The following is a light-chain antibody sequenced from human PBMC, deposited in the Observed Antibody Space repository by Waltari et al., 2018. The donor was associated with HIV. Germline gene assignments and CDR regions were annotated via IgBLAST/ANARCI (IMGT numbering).Light chain of an antibody. Sequence: QSALTQPPSASGSPGQSVTLPCPGTNSDSGTYDYVSWYQQHPGKAPKLVISEVTKRPSGVSDRFSGSKSGNTAFLTVSGLQPEDEADYYCCSYSSSGTVLFGGGTRLTVL. J-gene: IGLJ2*01. CDR2: EVT. V-gene: IGLV2-8*01. CDR3: CSYSSSGTVL. CDR1: NSDSGTYDY.